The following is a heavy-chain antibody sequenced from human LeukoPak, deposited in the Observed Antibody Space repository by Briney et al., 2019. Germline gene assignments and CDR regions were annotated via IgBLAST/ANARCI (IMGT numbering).Heavy chain of an antibody. V-gene: IGHV1-2*02. D-gene: IGHD3-10*01. CDR2: INPNSGGT. CDR1: GYTFTGYY. Sequence: VASVKVSCKASGYTFTGYYMHWVRQAPGQGLEWMGWINPNSGGTNYAQKFQGRVTMTRDTSISTAYMELSRLRSDDTAVYYCARGGRGNFGELTYYYYYMDVWGKGTTVTVSS. CDR3: ARGGRGNFGELTYYYYYMDV. J-gene: IGHJ6*03.